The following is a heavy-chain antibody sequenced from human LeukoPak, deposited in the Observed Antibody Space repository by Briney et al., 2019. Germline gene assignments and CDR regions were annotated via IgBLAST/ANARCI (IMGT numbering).Heavy chain of an antibody. J-gene: IGHJ5*02. CDR1: GGSFSGYY. D-gene: IGHD2-15*01. CDR2: INHSGST. V-gene: IGHV4-34*01. CDR3: ARFRGCSGGSCYSAGRDWFDP. Sequence: SETLSLTCAVYGGSFSGYYWSWIRQPPGKGLEWIGEINHSGSTNYNPSLKSRVTISVDTSKNQFSLKLSSVTAADTAVYYCARFRGCSGGSCYSAGRDWFDPWGQGALVTVSS.